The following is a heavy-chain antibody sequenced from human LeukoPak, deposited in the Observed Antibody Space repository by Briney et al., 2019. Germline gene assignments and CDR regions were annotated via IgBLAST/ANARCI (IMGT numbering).Heavy chain of an antibody. CDR2: IKSKTDGGTT. CDR3: ANPRWSVGVVIGAGPDAFDI. CDR1: GFTFSNAW. V-gene: IGHV3-15*01. Sequence: GGSLRLSCAASGFTFSNAWMSWVRQAPGKGRKGVGRIKSKTDGGTTDYAAPVKGRFTISRDDSKNTLYLQMNSLKTEDTAVYYCANPRWSVGVVIGAGPDAFDIWGQGTMVTVSS. J-gene: IGHJ3*02. D-gene: IGHD3-3*01.